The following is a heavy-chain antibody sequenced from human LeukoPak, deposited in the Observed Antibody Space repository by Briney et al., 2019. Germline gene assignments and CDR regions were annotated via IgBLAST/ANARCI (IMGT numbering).Heavy chain of an antibody. J-gene: IGHJ4*02. D-gene: IGHD6-13*01. CDR2: INSDGSST. CDR3: TRDPGGAYSSSWYYFDY. Sequence: PGGSLRLSCAASRFTFRSYWMHWVRQAPGKGLVWVSRINSDGSSTSYADSVKGRFTISRDNAKNSLYLQMNSLRAEDTAVYYCTRDPGGAYSSSWYYFDYWGQGTLVAVSS. CDR1: RFTFRSYW. V-gene: IGHV3-74*01.